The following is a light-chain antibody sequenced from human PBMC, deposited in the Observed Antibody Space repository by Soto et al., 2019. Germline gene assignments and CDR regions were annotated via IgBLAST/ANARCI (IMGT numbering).Light chain of an antibody. Sequence: AIRMTQSPSSFSASTGDRVTITCRASQGISSYLAWYQQKPGKAPKLLIYAASTLQSGVPSRFIGSGSGTDFTLTISCLQSEDFATYYCQQYYSYPWTFGQGTQVEIK. V-gene: IGKV1-8*01. CDR3: QQYYSYPWT. CDR1: QGISSY. J-gene: IGKJ1*01. CDR2: AAS.